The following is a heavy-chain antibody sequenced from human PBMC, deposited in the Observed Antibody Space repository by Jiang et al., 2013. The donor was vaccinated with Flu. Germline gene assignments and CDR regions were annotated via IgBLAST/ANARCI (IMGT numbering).Heavy chain of an antibody. Sequence: GAEVKKPGASVKVSCKASGYSFTNYGITWVRQAPGQGLEWMGWTSTYNDNTKYAHKFQGRVTMTTDTSTSTAYMELRSLRSDDTAVYYCAKLGSSYCSGGTCVDYWGQGTLVTVSS. CDR1: GYSFTNYG. J-gene: IGHJ4*02. CDR2: TSTYNDNT. V-gene: IGHV1-18*01. D-gene: IGHD2-15*01. CDR3: AKLGSSYCSGGTCVDY.